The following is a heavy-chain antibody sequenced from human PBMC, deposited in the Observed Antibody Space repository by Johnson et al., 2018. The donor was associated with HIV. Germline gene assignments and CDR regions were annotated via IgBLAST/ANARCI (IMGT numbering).Heavy chain of an antibody. V-gene: IGHV3-66*02. D-gene: IGHD1-26*01. Sequence: VQLVESGGGLVQPGGSLRLSCAASGFTVSTNYMGWVRLAPGKGLEWVSLIYTGGSTFYADSVKGRFTISRDNPKNALYLQMNSLRAEDTAVYYCARVRVGAFDIWGQGTMVTVSS. CDR2: IYTGGST. CDR1: GFTVSTNY. CDR3: ARVRVGAFDI. J-gene: IGHJ3*02.